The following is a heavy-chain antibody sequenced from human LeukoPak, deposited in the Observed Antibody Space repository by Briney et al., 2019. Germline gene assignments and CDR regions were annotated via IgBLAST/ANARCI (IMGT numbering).Heavy chain of an antibody. J-gene: IGHJ6*02. Sequence: GGSLRLSCAASGFTFSSYGMHWVRQAPGKGLEWVAVISYDGSNKYYADSVKGRFTISRDNSKSTLCLQMNSLRAEDTAVYYCAKDIVVVTAMPPKGYYYYGMDVWGQGTTVTVSS. CDR1: GFTFSSYG. CDR2: ISYDGSNK. CDR3: AKDIVVVTAMPPKGYYYYGMDV. V-gene: IGHV3-30*18. D-gene: IGHD2-21*02.